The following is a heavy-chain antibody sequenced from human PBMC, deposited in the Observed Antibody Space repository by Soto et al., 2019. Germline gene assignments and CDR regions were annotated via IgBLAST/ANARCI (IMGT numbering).Heavy chain of an antibody. Sequence: GGSLRLSCAAYGFTVSSDARSWVSQARGKGLEWVSAISGSGGSTYYADSVKRRFTISRDNSKNTLYLQMNSLRAEETAVYYCAKDPPLVPDAYGMDVWGQGTTVTVSS. V-gene: IGHV3-23*01. CDR2: ISGSGGST. CDR3: AKDPPLVPDAYGMDV. J-gene: IGHJ6*02. D-gene: IGHD2-2*01. CDR1: GFTVSSDA.